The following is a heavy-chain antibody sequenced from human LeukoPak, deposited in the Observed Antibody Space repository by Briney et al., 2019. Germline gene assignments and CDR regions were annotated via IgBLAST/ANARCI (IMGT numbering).Heavy chain of an antibody. J-gene: IGHJ4*02. CDR3: AKDIRYRSGYSYGSFDY. CDR1: GFTFSSYA. CDR2: ISGSGGST. V-gene: IGHV3-23*01. D-gene: IGHD5-18*01. Sequence: GGSLRLSCAASGFTFSSYAMSWVRQAPGKGLEWVSAISGSGGSTYYADSVKGRFTISRDNRANSLYLQMNSLRREDTALYYCAKDIRYRSGYSYGSFDYWGQGTLVTVSS.